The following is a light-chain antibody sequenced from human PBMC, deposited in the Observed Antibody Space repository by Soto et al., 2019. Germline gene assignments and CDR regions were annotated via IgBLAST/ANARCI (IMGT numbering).Light chain of an antibody. V-gene: IGKV1-9*01. Sequence: DIQLTQSPSFLSASVGDRVTITCRASQGISSYLAWYQQKPGKAPKLLIYVASTLQSGVPSRFSGNGSGTELTLTISSLQPEDFATYYCQQLNSYPITFGQGTRLEIK. CDR2: VAS. J-gene: IGKJ5*01. CDR1: QGISSY. CDR3: QQLNSYPIT.